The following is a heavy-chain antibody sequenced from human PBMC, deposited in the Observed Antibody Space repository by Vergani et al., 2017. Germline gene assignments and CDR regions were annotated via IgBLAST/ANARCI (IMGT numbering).Heavy chain of an antibody. D-gene: IGHD5-12*01. J-gene: IGHJ6*02. CDR3: ARDRVDIVATTTYYYYYYGMDV. Sequence: EVQLVESGGGLVQPGGSLTLSCAASGFTFNGSAMHWVRQTSGKGLEWVSVIYSGGSTYYADSVKGRFTISRHNSKNTLYLQMNSLRAEDTAVYYCARDRVDIVATTTYYYYYYGMDVWGQGTTVTVSS. CDR1: GFTFNGSA. V-gene: IGHV3-53*04. CDR2: IYSGGST.